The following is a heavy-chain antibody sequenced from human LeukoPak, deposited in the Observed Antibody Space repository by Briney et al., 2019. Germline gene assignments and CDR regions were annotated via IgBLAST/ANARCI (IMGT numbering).Heavy chain of an antibody. CDR3: ATRRPAVVVAAY. CDR2: ISSSGSTI. D-gene: IGHD2-15*01. Sequence: PGGSLRLSCAASGFTFSDYYMSWIRQAPGKGLEWVSYISSSGSTIYYADSVKGRFTISRDNAKNSLYLQMNSLRAEDTAVYYCATRRPAVVVAAYWGQGTLVTVSS. J-gene: IGHJ4*02. V-gene: IGHV3-11*01. CDR1: GFTFSDYY.